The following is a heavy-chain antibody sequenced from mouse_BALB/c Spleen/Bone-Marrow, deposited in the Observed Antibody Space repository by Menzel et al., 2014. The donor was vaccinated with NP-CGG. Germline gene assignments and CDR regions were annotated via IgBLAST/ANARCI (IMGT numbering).Heavy chain of an antibody. CDR3: AREDGNHVGFAY. Sequence: QVQLQQPGAELMKPGASVKISCKATGYTFSSYWIEWVKRRPGHGLEWIGEILPGSGSTNYNEKFKGKAAFTADTSSNTAYMQLSSLTSEDSAVYYCAREDGNHVGFAYWGQGTLVTVSA. J-gene: IGHJ3*01. CDR1: GYTFSSYW. D-gene: IGHD2-1*01. CDR2: ILPGSGST. V-gene: IGHV1-9*01.